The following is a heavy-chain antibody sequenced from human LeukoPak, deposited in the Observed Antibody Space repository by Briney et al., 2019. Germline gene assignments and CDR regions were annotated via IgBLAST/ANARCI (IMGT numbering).Heavy chain of an antibody. CDR1: GYTLTELS. V-gene: IGHV1-24*01. D-gene: IGHD6-19*01. J-gene: IGHJ4*02. CDR2: FDPEDGET. Sequence: ASVKVSCKVSGYTLTELSMHWVRQAPGKGLEWMGGFDPEDGETTYAQKFQGRVTMTEDTSTDTAYMELSSLRSEDTAVYYCATSEVAVAGDNFDYWGQGTLVTVSS. CDR3: ATSEVAVAGDNFDY.